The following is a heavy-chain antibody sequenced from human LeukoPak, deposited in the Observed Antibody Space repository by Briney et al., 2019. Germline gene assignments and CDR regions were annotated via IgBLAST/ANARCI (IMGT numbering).Heavy chain of an antibody. CDR2: INHSGST. D-gene: IGHD3-16*02. Sequence: TSETLSLTCAVYGGSFSGYYWSWIRQPPGKGLEWIGEINHSGSTNYNPSLKSRVTISVDTSKNQFSLKLSSVTAADTAVYYCARSRYDYVWGSYRSRDYYYGMDVWGQGTTVTVSS. J-gene: IGHJ6*02. CDR3: ARSRYDYVWGSYRSRDYYYGMDV. V-gene: IGHV4-34*01. CDR1: GGSFSGYY.